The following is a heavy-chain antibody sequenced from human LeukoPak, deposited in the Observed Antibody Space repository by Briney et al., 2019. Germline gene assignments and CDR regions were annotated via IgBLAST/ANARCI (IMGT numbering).Heavy chain of an antibody. Sequence: GGPLRLSCAASGFTFSSYAMSWVRQAPGKGLEWVSAISGSGGSTYYADSVKGRFTISRDNAKNTLNLQMNSLRAEDTAVYYCARELGYSYGYGYWGQGSLVTVSS. CDR3: ARELGYSYGYGY. V-gene: IGHV3-23*01. CDR2: ISGSGGST. D-gene: IGHD5-18*01. J-gene: IGHJ4*02. CDR1: GFTFSSYA.